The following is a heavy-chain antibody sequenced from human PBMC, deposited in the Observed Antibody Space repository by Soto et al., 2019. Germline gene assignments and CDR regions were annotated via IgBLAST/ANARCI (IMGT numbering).Heavy chain of an antibody. CDR1: GGSISSYY. D-gene: IGHD6-6*01. CDR2: IYYIGST. V-gene: IGHV4-59*01. CDR3: ANLEYRSSSLGS. J-gene: IGHJ4*02. Sequence: SETLSLTCTVSGGSISSYYWSWIRQPPGKGLEWIGYIYYIGSTNYNPSLKSRVTISVDTSKNQFSLKLSSVTAADTAVYYCANLEYRSSSLGSWGQGTLVTVS.